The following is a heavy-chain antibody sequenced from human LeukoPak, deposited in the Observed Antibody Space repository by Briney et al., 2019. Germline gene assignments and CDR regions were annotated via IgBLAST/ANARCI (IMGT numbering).Heavy chain of an antibody. Sequence: PGGSLRLSCGASGFIFSSYSMNWVRQAPGKGLEWVSYISSSSSPIYHADSVKGRFTISRDNAKNSLYLQMNSLRVEDTAVYYCASGEWSSSPFDYWGRGTLVTVSS. CDR1: GFIFSSYS. CDR3: ASGEWSSSPFDY. D-gene: IGHD6-6*01. V-gene: IGHV3-48*01. CDR2: ISSSSSPI. J-gene: IGHJ4*02.